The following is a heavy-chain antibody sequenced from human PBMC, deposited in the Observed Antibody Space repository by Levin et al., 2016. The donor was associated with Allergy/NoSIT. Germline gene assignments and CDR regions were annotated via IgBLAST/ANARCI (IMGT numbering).Heavy chain of an antibody. Sequence: SETLSLTCTVSGGSISSGSYYWSWIRQPAGKGLEWIGRIYTSGSTNYNPSLKSRVTISVDTSKNQFSLKLSSVTAADTAVYYCARGNLHYYGSGSYGHYAFDIWGQGTMVTVSS. CDR1: GGSISSGSYY. CDR3: ARGNLHYYGSGSYGHYAFDI. D-gene: IGHD3-10*01. J-gene: IGHJ3*02. CDR2: IYTSGST. V-gene: IGHV4-61*02.